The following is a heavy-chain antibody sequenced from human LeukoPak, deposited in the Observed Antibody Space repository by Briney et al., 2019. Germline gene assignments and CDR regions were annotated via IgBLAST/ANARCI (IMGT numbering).Heavy chain of an antibody. CDR1: GGSISSGGYY. Sequence: SETLSLTCTVSGGSISSGGYYCSWIRQHPGKGLEWIGYIYYSGSTYYNPSLKSRVTISVDTSKNQFSLKLSSVTAADTAVYYCARHRKTAAAFVYWGQGTLVTVSS. V-gene: IGHV4-31*03. CDR2: IYYSGST. CDR3: ARHRKTAAAFVY. D-gene: IGHD6-13*01. J-gene: IGHJ4*02.